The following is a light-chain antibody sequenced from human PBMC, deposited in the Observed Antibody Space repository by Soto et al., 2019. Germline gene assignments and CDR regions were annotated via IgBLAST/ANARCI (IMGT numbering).Light chain of an antibody. CDR2: DAS. CDR1: QSISSN. J-gene: IGKJ1*01. CDR3: QQYNSWPPWT. V-gene: IGKV3-15*01. Sequence: IEMTQSPATLSLSLGERATLSCRASQSISSNLVWYQRKPGQAPRLLIYDASTRASGVPARFSGSGSGTEFTLTISSLESEDFAVYYCQQYNSWPPWTFGQGTKVEIK.